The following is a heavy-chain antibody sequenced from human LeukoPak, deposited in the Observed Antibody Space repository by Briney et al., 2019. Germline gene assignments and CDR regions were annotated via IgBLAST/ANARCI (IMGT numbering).Heavy chain of an antibody. J-gene: IGHJ4*02. CDR2: ISYDGSNK. Sequence: GGSLRLSCAASGFTFSSYGMHWVRQAPGKGLEWVAVISYDGSNKYYADSVKGRFTISRDSSKNTMYVQMNSLRVEDTAVYYWAKVWGGSSGWYYFDYWGQGTQVTVSP. CDR3: AKVWGGSSGWYYFDY. V-gene: IGHV3-30*18. D-gene: IGHD6-19*01. CDR1: GFTFSSYG.